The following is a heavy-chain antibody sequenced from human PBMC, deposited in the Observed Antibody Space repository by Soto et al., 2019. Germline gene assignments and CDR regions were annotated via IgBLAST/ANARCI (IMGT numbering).Heavy chain of an antibody. CDR3: GKDIRSGSIDY. CDR2: IWAHGTDQ. J-gene: IGHJ4*02. V-gene: IGHV3-33*06. Sequence: PGGCLRLSCAASGYSITNNGMHWVRQAPGKGLEWVALIWAHGTDQYYADSVKGRFTVSRDTSTNTVYLQMNSLRAEDTARYYCGKDIRSGSIDYWGQGTLVTVSS. CDR1: GYSITNNG. D-gene: IGHD1-1*01.